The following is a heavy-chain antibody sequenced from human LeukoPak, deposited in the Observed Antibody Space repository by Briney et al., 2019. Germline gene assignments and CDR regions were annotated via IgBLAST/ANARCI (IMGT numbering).Heavy chain of an antibody. V-gene: IGHV5-51*01. J-gene: IGHJ4*02. D-gene: IGHD3-10*01. CDR3: ARLRWPRGGRSSFDF. Sequence: GESLKISCKGSGYSFTTHWIGWVRQMPGKGLEWMGIVNPDDSDTIYSPSFQGQVTISADKSITTAYLQWSSLKASDTAMYYCARLRWPRGGRSSFDFWGQGALVTVSS. CDR2: VNPDDSDT. CDR1: GYSFTTHW.